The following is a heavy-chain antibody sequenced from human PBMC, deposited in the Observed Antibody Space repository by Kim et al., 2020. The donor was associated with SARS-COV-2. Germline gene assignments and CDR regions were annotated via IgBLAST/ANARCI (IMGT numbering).Heavy chain of an antibody. Sequence: GGSLRLSCAASGFTFSSYGMHWVRQAPGKGLEWVAVISYDGSNKYYADSVKGRFTISRDNSKNTLYLQMNSLRAEDTAVYYCAKDGPWTNYYDSSGYYDGFFDYWGQGTLVTVSS. V-gene: IGHV3-30*18. D-gene: IGHD3-22*01. CDR3: AKDGPWTNYYDSSGYYDGFFDY. J-gene: IGHJ4*02. CDR2: ISYDGSNK. CDR1: GFTFSSYG.